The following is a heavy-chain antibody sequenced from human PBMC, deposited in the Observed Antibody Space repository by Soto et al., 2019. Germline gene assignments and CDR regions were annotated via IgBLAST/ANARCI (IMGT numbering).Heavy chain of an antibody. CDR3: ARGVYGSGNYYTGPSAFDI. D-gene: IGHD3-10*01. CDR2: TIPVFNTA. Sequence: QVQLEQSGAEVKKPGSSVKISCKASGGTLSDHGVSWLRQAPGQGLEWVGGTIPVFNTANYAPNFQVRVTIAADKSTNIAYMELGSLRSDATAFYYCARGVYGSGNYYTGPSAFDIWGQGTLVIVSS. J-gene: IGHJ3*02. V-gene: IGHV1-69*06. CDR1: GGTLSDHG.